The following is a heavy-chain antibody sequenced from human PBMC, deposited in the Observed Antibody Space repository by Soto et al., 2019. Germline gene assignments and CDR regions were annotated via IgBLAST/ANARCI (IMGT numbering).Heavy chain of an antibody. V-gene: IGHV1-3*01. CDR3: ARVGAAAGPYYFDY. D-gene: IGHD6-13*01. J-gene: IGHJ4*02. CDR2: INAGNGNT. Sequence: SVKVSCKASGYIFTSYAMHWVRQAPGQRLEWMGWINAGNGNTKYSHKFQGRVTITRDTSASTAYIELSSLRSEDTAVYYCARVGAAAGPYYFDYWGQGTLVTVSS. CDR1: GYIFTSYA.